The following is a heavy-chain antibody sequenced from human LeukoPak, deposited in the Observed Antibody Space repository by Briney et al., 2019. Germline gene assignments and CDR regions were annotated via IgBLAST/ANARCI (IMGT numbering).Heavy chain of an antibody. CDR2: IYYSGST. V-gene: IGHV4-39*01. Sequence: PSETLSLTCTVSGGSISSSSYYWGWIRQPPGKGLGWIGSIYYSGSTYYNPSLKSRVTISVDTSKNQFSLTLSSVTAADTAVYYCTALVGSSSFISFDYWGQGTLVTVSS. J-gene: IGHJ4*02. CDR1: GGSISSSSYY. CDR3: TALVGSSSFISFDY. D-gene: IGHD6-6*01.